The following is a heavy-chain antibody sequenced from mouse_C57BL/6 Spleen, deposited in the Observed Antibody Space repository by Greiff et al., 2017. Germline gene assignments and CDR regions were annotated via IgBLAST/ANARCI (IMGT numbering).Heavy chain of an antibody. Sequence: LQESGPGLVKPSQSLSLTCSVTGYSITSGYYWNWIRQFPGNKLEWMGYISYDGSNNYNPSLKNRISITRDTSKNQFFLKLNSVTTEDTATYYCARALYYDYDEYFDVWGTGTTVTVSS. V-gene: IGHV3-6*01. J-gene: IGHJ1*03. CDR1: GYSITSGYY. CDR2: ISYDGSN. CDR3: ARALYYDYDEYFDV. D-gene: IGHD2-4*01.